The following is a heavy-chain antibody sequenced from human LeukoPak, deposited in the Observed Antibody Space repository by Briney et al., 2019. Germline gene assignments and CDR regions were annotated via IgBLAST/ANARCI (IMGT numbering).Heavy chain of an antibody. Sequence: SETLSLTCTVSGGSISSGGYYWSWTRQHPGKGLEWIGYIYYSGSTYYNPSLKSRVTISVDTSKNQFSLKLSSVTAADTAVYYCARVPAAAAGPNFDYWGQGTLVTVSS. D-gene: IGHD6-13*01. V-gene: IGHV4-31*03. CDR2: IYYSGST. J-gene: IGHJ4*02. CDR1: GGSISSGGYY. CDR3: ARVPAAAAGPNFDY.